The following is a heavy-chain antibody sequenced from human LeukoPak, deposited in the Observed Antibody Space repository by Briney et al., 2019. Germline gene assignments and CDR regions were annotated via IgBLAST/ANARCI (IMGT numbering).Heavy chain of an antibody. CDR1: GYTFRNYW. Sequence: GGSLRLSCAASGYTFRNYWIHWLRQAPRKGLVWVSRTSPDGRSTTYIDSVKGRFTISRDNPKNSLYLQMNSLRAEDTALYYCARENCSGGSCYDYWGQGTLVTVSS. V-gene: IGHV3-74*01. D-gene: IGHD2-15*01. CDR3: ARENCSGGSCYDY. CDR2: TSPDGRST. J-gene: IGHJ4*02.